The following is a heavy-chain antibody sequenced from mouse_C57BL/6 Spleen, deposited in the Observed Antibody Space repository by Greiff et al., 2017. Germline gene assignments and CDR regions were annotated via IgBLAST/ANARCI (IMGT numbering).Heavy chain of an antibody. CDR1: GYTFTSYW. D-gene: IGHD1-1*01. Sequence: QVQLQQPGAELVKPGASVKLSCKASGYTFTSYWMHWVKQRPGRGLEWIGRIDPNSGGTTYNEKFKSKATLTVAKPSSTAYMQLSSLTSEDSAVYYGARQRYGSSYDYAMDYWGQGTSVTVSS. CDR3: ARQRYGSSYDYAMDY. V-gene: IGHV1-72*01. J-gene: IGHJ4*01. CDR2: IDPNSGGT.